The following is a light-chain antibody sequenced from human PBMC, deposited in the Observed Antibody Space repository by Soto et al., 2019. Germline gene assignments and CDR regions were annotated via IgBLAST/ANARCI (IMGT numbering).Light chain of an antibody. CDR1: QSVSSY. CDR3: QHYGTSPEVT. Sequence: EIVLTQSPATLSLSPGERATLSCRASQSVSSYLAWYQQKPGQAPRLLIYDASNRATGIPARFSGSGSGTDFTLTISRVEPEDFAVYYCQHYGTSPEVTVGQGTRLEIK. CDR2: DAS. V-gene: IGKV3-11*01. J-gene: IGKJ5*01.